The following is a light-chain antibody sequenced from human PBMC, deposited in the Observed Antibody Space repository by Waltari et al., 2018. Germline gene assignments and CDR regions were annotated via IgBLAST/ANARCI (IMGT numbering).Light chain of an antibody. CDR3: AAWDDTLSGQVV. V-gene: IGLV1-47*01. Sequence: PGQRVTISCSGSSSNIGSNSVNWYQQLPGTGPKLLIYRNDQRPSGVPDRFSASKSGTSASLAISGLRSEDEADYYCAAWDDTLSGQVVFGGGTKLTVL. CDR2: RND. J-gene: IGLJ2*01. CDR1: SSNIGSNS.